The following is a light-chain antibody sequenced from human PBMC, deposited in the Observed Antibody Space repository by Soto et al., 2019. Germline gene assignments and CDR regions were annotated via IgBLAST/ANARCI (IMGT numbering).Light chain of an antibody. CDR1: QDINSY. J-gene: IGKJ4*01. CDR2: AAS. CDR3: QQYNIYPLT. Sequence: DVQMTQSPSSLSASVGDRVTITCRASQDINSYLAWYQQKPGNAPKSLVYAASSLQTGVPSRFSGSESGTDFTLTISNLQPEDSATYYCQQYNIYPLTFGGGNKVEI. V-gene: IGKV1D-16*01.